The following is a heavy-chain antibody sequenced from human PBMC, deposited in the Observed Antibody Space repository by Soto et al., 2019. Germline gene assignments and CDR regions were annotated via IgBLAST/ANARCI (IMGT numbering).Heavy chain of an antibody. CDR2: IKSKSDGETT. CDR3: TTQGGGDDIYFDY. Sequence: EVQLVESGGGLVQPGGSLRLSCAASGFSFSDAWMIWVRQAPGKGLQWVGRIKSKSDGETTDYAAPVKGRFAISRDDSKKTVYLRMNSLKTEDTATYFCTTQGGGDDIYFDYWGQGTLVAVS. V-gene: IGHV3-15*01. J-gene: IGHJ4*02. CDR1: GFSFSDAW. D-gene: IGHD3-16*01.